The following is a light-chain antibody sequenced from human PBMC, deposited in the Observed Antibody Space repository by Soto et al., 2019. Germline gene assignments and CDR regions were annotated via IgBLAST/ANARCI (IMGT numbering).Light chain of an antibody. J-gene: IGKJ1*01. V-gene: IGKV1-5*03. Sequence: DIQMTQSPSTVSASVGDSVTITCRASQSITSWLAWYQQKPGKAPKLLIYKASILETGVPSRFSGSGSGTQFTLTLSSLQPDDFATYYCQQSRTFGQGTKVEIK. CDR2: KAS. CDR3: QQSRT. CDR1: QSITSW.